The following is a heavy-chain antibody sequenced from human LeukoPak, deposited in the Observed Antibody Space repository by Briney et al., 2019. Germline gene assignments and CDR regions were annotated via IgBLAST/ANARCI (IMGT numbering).Heavy chain of an antibody. J-gene: IGHJ4*02. CDR3: AGGSGWYFDY. Sequence: GGSLRLSCAASGFTFSNYWMSWVRQAPGKGLEWVATIKQDGTETFYVDSVKGRFTISRDNAKKSLYLQMNSLRVEDTAVYYCAGGSGWYFDYWGQGALVIVSS. D-gene: IGHD6-19*01. CDR1: GFTFSNYW. CDR2: IKQDGTET. V-gene: IGHV3-7*01.